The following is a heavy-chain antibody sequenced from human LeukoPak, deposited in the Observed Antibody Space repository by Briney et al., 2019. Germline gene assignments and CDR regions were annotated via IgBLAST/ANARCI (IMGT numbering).Heavy chain of an antibody. V-gene: IGHV3-43*01. D-gene: IGHD3-10*02. J-gene: IGHJ6*04. CDR3: AELGITMIGGV. CDR1: GFTFDDYT. CDR2: ISWDGGST. Sequence: GGSLRLSCAASGFTFDDYTMHWVRQAPGKGLEWVSLISWDGGSTYYADSVKGRFTISRDNSKNSLYLQMNSLRAEDTAVYYCAELGITMIGGVWGKGTTVTVSS.